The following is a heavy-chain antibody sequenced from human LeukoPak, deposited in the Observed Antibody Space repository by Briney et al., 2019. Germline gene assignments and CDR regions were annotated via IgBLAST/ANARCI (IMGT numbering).Heavy chain of an antibody. Sequence: PGGSLRLSCEASGFTFTSFWMSWVRQAPGKGLEWVANIKQDGSEKYYVDPVKGRFTISRDNAKNSLYLQMNSLRAEDTAVHYCARDTSGGWYGLIDYWGQGTPVTVSS. CDR1: GFTFTSFW. CDR3: ARDTSGGWYGLIDY. CDR2: IKQDGSEK. D-gene: IGHD6-19*01. J-gene: IGHJ4*02. V-gene: IGHV3-7*01.